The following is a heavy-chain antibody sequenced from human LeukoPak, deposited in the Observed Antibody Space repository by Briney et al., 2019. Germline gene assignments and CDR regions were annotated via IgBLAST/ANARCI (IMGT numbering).Heavy chain of an antibody. CDR2: ISSSSSYI. CDR3: ARDATYDSSGYHPSLDY. Sequence: GGSLRLSCAASGFTFSSYSMNWVRQAPGKGLEWVSSISSSSSYIYYADSVKGRFTISRDNAKNSLYLQMNSLRVEDTAVYYCARDATYDSSGYHPSLDYWGQGTLVTVSS. J-gene: IGHJ4*02. CDR1: GFTFSSYS. V-gene: IGHV3-21*01. D-gene: IGHD3-22*01.